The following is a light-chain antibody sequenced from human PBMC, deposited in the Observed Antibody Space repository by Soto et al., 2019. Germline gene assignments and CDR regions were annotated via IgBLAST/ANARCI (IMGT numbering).Light chain of an antibody. CDR3: QQYGSSPIT. CDR2: GAS. J-gene: IGKJ5*01. CDR1: QSVSSSY. Sequence: EIVLTQSPGTLSLSPGERATLSCRASQSVSSSYLAWYQQKPGQAPRLLIYGASSRATGIPDRFSGSGSGTDFTLTISRQEPEDCAVYYCQQYGSSPITVGQGTRLEIK. V-gene: IGKV3-20*01.